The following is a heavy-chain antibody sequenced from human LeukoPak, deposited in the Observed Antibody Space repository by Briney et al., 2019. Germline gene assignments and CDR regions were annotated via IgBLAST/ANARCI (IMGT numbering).Heavy chain of an antibody. CDR1: RFTFDDYA. J-gene: IGHJ4*02. Sequence: GGSLRLSCAASRFTFDDYAMHWVRQAPGKGLEWVSYVSSSSNKVYYADSVKGRFTISRDNAKNSLFLQMNSLRADDTAVYYCARNFYCGGDCAISYFDYWGQGTLVTVSS. CDR3: ARNFYCGGDCAISYFDY. V-gene: IGHV3-48*01. D-gene: IGHD2-21*02. CDR2: VSSSSNKV.